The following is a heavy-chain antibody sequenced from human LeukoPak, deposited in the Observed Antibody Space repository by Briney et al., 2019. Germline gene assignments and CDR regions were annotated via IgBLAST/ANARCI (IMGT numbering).Heavy chain of an antibody. CDR2: IYYSGST. CDR1: GGSISSYY. J-gene: IGHJ4*02. V-gene: IGHV4-59*08. D-gene: IGHD6-19*01. Sequence: SETLSLTCTVSGGSISSYYWSWIRQPPGKGLEWIGYIYYSGSTNCNPSLKSRVTISVDTSKNQFSLKLSSVTAADTAVYYCARRAREYSSGWYYFDYWGQGTLVTVSS. CDR3: ARRAREYSSGWYYFDY.